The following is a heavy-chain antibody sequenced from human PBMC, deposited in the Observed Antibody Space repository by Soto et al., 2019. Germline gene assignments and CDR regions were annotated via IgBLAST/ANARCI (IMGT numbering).Heavy chain of an antibody. CDR3: ASIGRRSRDINALDI. V-gene: IGHV4-34*01. Sequence: SETLSLTCAVYGGSFSGYYWSWIRPPTGKGLEWIGEINHSGSTNYNPSLKSRVTISVDTSKNQFSLKLSSVTAADTAVYYCASIGRRSRDINALDIRGQGTMVTVSS. CDR1: GGSFSGYY. CDR2: INHSGST. J-gene: IGHJ3*02. D-gene: IGHD6-6*01.